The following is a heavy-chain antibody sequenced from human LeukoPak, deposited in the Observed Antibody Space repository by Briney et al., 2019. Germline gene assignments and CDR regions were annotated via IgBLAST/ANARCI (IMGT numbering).Heavy chain of an antibody. CDR2: IGISSGNT. CDR1: GFNFIDYS. J-gene: IGHJ4*01. Sequence: GGSLRHSCAASGFNFIDYSMNWVRQAPGKGLEWISYIGISSGNTKYADSVKGRFTISRDKARNSLYLQMNSLRVEDTAMYYCARDHRYAFDNWGHGTLVTVSS. V-gene: IGHV3-48*01. CDR3: ARDHRYAFDN. D-gene: IGHD5-12*01.